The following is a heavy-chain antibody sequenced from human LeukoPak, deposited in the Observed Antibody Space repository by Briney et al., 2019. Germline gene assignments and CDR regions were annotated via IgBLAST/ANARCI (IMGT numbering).Heavy chain of an antibody. J-gene: IGHJ4*02. Sequence: GGSLRLSCAASGFSFSNYAMSWVRQAPGKGLEWVSGSSGSDSSTYYPDSVKGRFTISRDNSKNTLYLQMNSLRAEDTAVYYCAKAGWYRYFDYWGQGTLVTVSS. V-gene: IGHV3-23*01. CDR1: GFSFSNYA. D-gene: IGHD6-19*01. CDR3: AKAGWYRYFDY. CDR2: SSGSDSST.